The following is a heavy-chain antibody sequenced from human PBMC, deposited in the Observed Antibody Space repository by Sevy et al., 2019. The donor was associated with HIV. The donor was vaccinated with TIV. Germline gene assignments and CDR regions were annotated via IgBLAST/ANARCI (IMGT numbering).Heavy chain of an antibody. CDR3: AKDRVSGTYYTGDLDY. CDR1: GFTFGTYA. D-gene: IGHD3-10*01. Sequence: GGSLRLSCAASGFTFGTYAMTWVRQAPGKGLEWVSVISASGGSTYYSDSVKGRFTISRDNSKNTLYLQMNSLRAEDTAVYYCAKDRVSGTYYTGDLDYWGQGTLVTVSS. V-gene: IGHV3-23*01. CDR2: ISASGGST. J-gene: IGHJ4*02.